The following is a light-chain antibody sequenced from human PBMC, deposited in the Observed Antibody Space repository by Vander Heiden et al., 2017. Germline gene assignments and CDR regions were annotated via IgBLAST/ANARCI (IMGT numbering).Light chain of an antibody. CDR1: QYISNS. Sequence: IQITQSPSSLSASLGDRVSTTCRASQYISNSLAWYQQKPGKVPKLLIYSASSLQSGVPSRFSGSGSGTDFTLTISSLQPEDVATYFCQKYNSTPWTFGQGTKVEIK. V-gene: IGKV1-27*01. CDR3: QKYNSTPWT. CDR2: SAS. J-gene: IGKJ1*01.